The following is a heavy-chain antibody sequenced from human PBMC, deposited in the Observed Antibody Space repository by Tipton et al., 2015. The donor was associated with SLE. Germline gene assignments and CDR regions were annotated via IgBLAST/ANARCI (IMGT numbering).Heavy chain of an antibody. Sequence: LRLSCTVSGGSISSYYWSWIRQPPGKGLEWIGYIYTSGSTNYNPSLKSRVTMSVDTSKNQFPLKLSSVTAADTAIYYCASLGGLRAFDIWGQGTMVTVSS. CDR1: GGSISSYY. D-gene: IGHD3-10*01. CDR3: ASLGGLRAFDI. V-gene: IGHV4-4*08. J-gene: IGHJ3*02. CDR2: IYTSGST.